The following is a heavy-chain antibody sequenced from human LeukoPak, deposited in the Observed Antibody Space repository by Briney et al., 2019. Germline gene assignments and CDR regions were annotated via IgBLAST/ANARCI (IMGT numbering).Heavy chain of an antibody. Sequence: SETLSLTCAVYGGSFSGYQWTWIRQPPGKGLEWIGEINHSGSTNYNPSLKSRVTISVDTSKNQFSLKLSSVTAEDTAVYYCARDRFRGLGITMVRGVYNIWGQGTLVTVSS. J-gene: IGHJ4*02. CDR3: ARDRFRGLGITMVRGVYNI. CDR2: INHSGST. CDR1: GGSFSGYQ. V-gene: IGHV4-34*01. D-gene: IGHD3-10*01.